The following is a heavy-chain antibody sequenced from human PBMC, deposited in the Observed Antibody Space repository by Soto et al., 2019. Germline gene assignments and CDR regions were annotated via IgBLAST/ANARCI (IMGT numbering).Heavy chain of an antibody. Sequence: TLALTCAVSGCSISSGDYYWSWIRQPPGKGLEWIGYIYYSGSTYYNPSLKSRVTISVDTSKNQLSLKLSSVTAADTAVYYCARSQSTVTYRYYYYGMDVWRQGTTVTVSS. V-gene: IGHV4-30-4*01. D-gene: IGHD4-17*01. CDR2: IYYSGST. CDR3: ARSQSTVTYRYYYYGMDV. CDR1: GCSISSGDYY. J-gene: IGHJ6*02.